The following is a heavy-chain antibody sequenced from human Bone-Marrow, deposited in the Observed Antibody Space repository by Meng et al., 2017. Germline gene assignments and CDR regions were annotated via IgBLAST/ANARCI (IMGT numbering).Heavy chain of an antibody. D-gene: IGHD1-7*01. Sequence: EVQLVESGGGLVQPGGSLSLSCAASGFTFSSYWMHWVRQAPGKGLVWVSRINSDGSTTTYADSVKGRFTISRDNGKNTLFLQMNSLRAEDTAVYYCARETRGDAFDIWGQGTMVTVSS. CDR2: INSDGSTT. V-gene: IGHV3-74*01. CDR1: GFTFSSYW. J-gene: IGHJ3*02. CDR3: ARETRGDAFDI.